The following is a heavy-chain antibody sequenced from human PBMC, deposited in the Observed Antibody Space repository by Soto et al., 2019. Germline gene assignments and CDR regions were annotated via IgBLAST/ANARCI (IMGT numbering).Heavy chain of an antibody. CDR3: AKAQSGSYFDY. Sequence: GGSLRLSCAASGFTFSSNAMSWVRQAPGKGLEWVSGISSSGGSTYYAASVKGWFTIARDNYKNMLYLKMNNLRAEDTAVYYCAKAQSGSYFDYWGQGTLVTVSS. CDR1: GFTFSSNA. CDR2: ISSSGGST. D-gene: IGHD3-3*01. V-gene: IGHV3-23*01. J-gene: IGHJ4*02.